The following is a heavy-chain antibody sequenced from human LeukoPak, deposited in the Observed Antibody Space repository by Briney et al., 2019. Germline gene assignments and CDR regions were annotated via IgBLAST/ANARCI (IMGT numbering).Heavy chain of an antibody. CDR3: ANPAEFYVWGSYPHY. D-gene: IGHD3-16*02. J-gene: IGHJ4*02. CDR2: ISYDGSNK. Sequence: RGSLRLSCAASGFTFSSYGMHWVRQAPGKGLEWVAVISYDGSNKYYADSVKGRFTISRDNSKNTLYLQMNSLRAEDTAVYYCANPAEFYVWGSYPHYWGQGTLVTVSS. V-gene: IGHV3-30*18. CDR1: GFTFSSYG.